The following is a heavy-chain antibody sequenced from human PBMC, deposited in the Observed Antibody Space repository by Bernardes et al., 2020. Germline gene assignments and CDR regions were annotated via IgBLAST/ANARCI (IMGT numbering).Heavy chain of an antibody. J-gene: IGHJ6*04. D-gene: IGHD3-16*02. Sequence: GSLRLSCAASGFTFSSYSMNWVRQAPGKGLEWVSYISSSSSTIYYADSVKGRFTISRDNAKNSLYLQMNSLRDEDTAVYYCARVDYDYVWGSYRYGFCVDVWGKGTTVTVSS. CDR2: ISSSSSTI. CDR3: ARVDYDYVWGSYRYGFCVDV. CDR1: GFTFSSYS. V-gene: IGHV3-48*02.